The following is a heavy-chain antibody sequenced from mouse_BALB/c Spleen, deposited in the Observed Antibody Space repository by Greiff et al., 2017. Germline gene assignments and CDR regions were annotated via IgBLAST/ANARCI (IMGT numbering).Heavy chain of an antibody. CDR3: ARDQDYGSSYAYFDV. J-gene: IGHJ1*01. D-gene: IGHD1-1*01. V-gene: IGHV2-6-7*01. Sequence: VKLVESGPGLVAPSQSLSITCTVSGFSLTGYGVNWVRQPPGKGLEWLGMIWGDGSTDYNSALKSRLSISKDNSKSQVFLKMNSLQTDDTARYYCARDQDYGSSYAYFDVWGAGTTVTVSS. CDR1: GFSLTGYG. CDR2: IWGDGST.